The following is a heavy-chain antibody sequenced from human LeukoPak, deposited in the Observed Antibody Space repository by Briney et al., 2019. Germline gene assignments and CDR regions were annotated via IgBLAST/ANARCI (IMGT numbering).Heavy chain of an antibody. Sequence: GGSLRLSCAASGFTFRDYYMSWIRQAPGKGLEWVSYISSSGSTIYYADSVKGRFTISRDNAKNSLYLQMESLRAEDTALYYCAKDYAVGSIDYWGQGTLVTVSS. D-gene: IGHD3-16*01. CDR3: AKDYAVGSIDY. CDR1: GFTFRDYY. J-gene: IGHJ4*02. CDR2: ISSSGSTI. V-gene: IGHV3-11*01.